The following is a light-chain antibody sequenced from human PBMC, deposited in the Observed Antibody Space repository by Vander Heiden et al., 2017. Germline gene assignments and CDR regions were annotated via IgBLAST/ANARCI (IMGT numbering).Light chain of an antibody. J-gene: IGKJ2*01. CDR2: AAS. CDR1: QSIGIY. V-gene: IGKV1-39*01. Sequence: DIQLTQSPSSLGASVGDRVTITCRASQSIGIYLNWYQQRPGKAPQLLIFAASRLHRGVPSRFSGSGAGTDFTLTISNLQPEDFATYCCQQSYKTLFFTFGNGT. CDR3: QQSYKTLFFT.